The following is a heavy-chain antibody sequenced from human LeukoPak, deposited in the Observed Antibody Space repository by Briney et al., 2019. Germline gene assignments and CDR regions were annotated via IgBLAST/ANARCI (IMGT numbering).Heavy chain of an antibody. Sequence: SGPTLVHPTQTLTLTCTFSGFSLSTSGVGVGWIRQPPGKALEWLALIYWDDDKRYSPSLKSRLTITKDTSKTQVVLTMTNMDPVDTATYYCAHVPDGYSSGWYVRYWGQGTLVTVSS. CDR2: IYWDDDK. CDR3: AHVPDGYSSGWYVRY. J-gene: IGHJ4*02. D-gene: IGHD6-19*01. V-gene: IGHV2-5*02. CDR1: GFSLSTSGVG.